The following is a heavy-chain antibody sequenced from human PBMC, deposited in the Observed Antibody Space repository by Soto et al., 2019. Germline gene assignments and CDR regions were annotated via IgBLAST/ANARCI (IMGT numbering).Heavy chain of an antibody. CDR1: GGSFSGYY. J-gene: IGHJ4*02. CDR2: INHSGSA. V-gene: IGHV4-34*01. D-gene: IGHD6-13*01. Sequence: PSETLSFTCAVYGGSFSGYYWSWIRQPPGKGLEWIGEINHSGSANYNPSLKSRVTISVDTSKNQFSLKLSSVTAADTAVYYCATTHLNSSSYYWGQGTLVTVSS. CDR3: ATTHLNSSSYY.